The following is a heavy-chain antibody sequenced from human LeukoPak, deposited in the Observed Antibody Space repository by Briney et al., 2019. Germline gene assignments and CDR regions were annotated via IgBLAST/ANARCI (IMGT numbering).Heavy chain of an antibody. J-gene: IGHJ6*02. CDR2: ISYDGSNK. D-gene: IGHD2-2*02. CDR1: GFTFSSYA. Sequence: GGSLRLSCAASGFTFSSYAMHWVRQAPGKGLEWVAVISYDGSNKYYADSVKGRFTISRDNSKNTLYLQMNSLRAEDTAVYYCARDEVVPAAIPPGMDVWGQGTTVTVSS. V-gene: IGHV3-30*04. CDR3: ARDEVVPAAIPPGMDV.